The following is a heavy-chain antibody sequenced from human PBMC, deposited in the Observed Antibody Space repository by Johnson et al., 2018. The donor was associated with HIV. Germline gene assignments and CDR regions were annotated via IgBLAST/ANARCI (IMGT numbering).Heavy chain of an antibody. Sequence: EVQLVESGGGVVQPGKSLRLSCAASGFTFSSYGMHWVRQGPGKGLEWVGRIKSNTDGGTTDYAAPVKGRFTISRDDSKNTLYLQMNSLKTEDTAVYYCTTDLTHHDYGDNDAFDIWGQGTMVTVSS. CDR1: GFTFSSYG. CDR3: TTDLTHHDYGDNDAFDI. V-gene: IGHV3-15*01. CDR2: IKSNTDGGTT. J-gene: IGHJ3*02. D-gene: IGHD4-17*01.